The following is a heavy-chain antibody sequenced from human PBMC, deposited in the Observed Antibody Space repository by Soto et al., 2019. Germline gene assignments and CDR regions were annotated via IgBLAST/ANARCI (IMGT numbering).Heavy chain of an antibody. J-gene: IGHJ5*02. CDR1: GGSISSYY. Sequence: QVQLQESGPGLVKPSETLSLTCTVSGGSISSYYWSWIRQPPGKGLEWIGYIYYSGSTNYNPSLKSRVTISVDTSKNQFSLKLSSVTAADTAVYYCARDTSEWDGYSLEGWFDPWGQGTLVTVSS. D-gene: IGHD2-2*01. CDR2: IYYSGST. CDR3: ARDTSEWDGYSLEGWFDP. V-gene: IGHV4-59*01.